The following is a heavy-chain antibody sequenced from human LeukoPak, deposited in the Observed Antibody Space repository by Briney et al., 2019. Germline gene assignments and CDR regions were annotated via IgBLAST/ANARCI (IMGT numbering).Heavy chain of an antibody. D-gene: IGHD4-23*01. J-gene: IGHJ4*02. V-gene: IGHV4-59*01. CDR3: ARGGNALDY. CDR1: GGSISTYS. Sequence: PSETLSLTCTVSGGSISTYSWSWIRQPPGKGLDWIGSFYYTGSTNYNPSIRSRVTISLDTSKNQISLRLSPVTAADTAVYYCARGGNALDYWGQGTLVTVSS. CDR2: FYYTGST.